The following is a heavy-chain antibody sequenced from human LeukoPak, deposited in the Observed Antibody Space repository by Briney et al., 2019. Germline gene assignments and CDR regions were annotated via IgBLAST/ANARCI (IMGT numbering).Heavy chain of an antibody. D-gene: IGHD3-10*01. Sequence: GGSLRLSCTSSGFIFSSHWMNWVRQAPGKGPEWVANIKYDGSEQYYVDSVKGRFSISRDNTKNLLYLQTNSLRVEDTAVYYCARDYGWSFANWGQGTLVTVSS. J-gene: IGHJ4*02. CDR1: GFIFSSHW. V-gene: IGHV3-7*03. CDR3: ARDYGWSFAN. CDR2: IKYDGSEQ.